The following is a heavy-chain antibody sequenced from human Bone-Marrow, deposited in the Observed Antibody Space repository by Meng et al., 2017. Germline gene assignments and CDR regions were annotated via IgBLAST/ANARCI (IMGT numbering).Heavy chain of an antibody. V-gene: IGHV3-20*04. D-gene: IGHD2-15*01. J-gene: IGHJ4*02. Sequence: GESLKISCAASGFTFDNYAMSWVRQAPGKGLECVSHINWNGATTAYADSVKGRFTISRDNAKNSLYLQMNSLRAEDTAFYYCAKEGCTGGSCYSGTDYWGQGTLVTGAS. CDR3: AKEGCTGGSCYSGTDY. CDR2: INWNGATT. CDR1: GFTFDNYA.